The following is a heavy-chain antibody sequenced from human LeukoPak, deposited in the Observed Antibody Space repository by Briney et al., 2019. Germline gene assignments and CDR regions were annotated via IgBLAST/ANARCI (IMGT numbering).Heavy chain of an antibody. CDR1: GGSFSGYY. J-gene: IGHJ4*02. D-gene: IGHD6-6*01. CDR3: AREAARVGPRNLDY. V-gene: IGHV4-34*01. Sequence: SETLSLTCAVYGGSFSGYYWSWIRQPPGKGLEWIGEINHSGSTNYNPSLKSRVTISVDTSKNQFSLKLSSVTAADTAVYYCAREAARVGPRNLDYWGQGTLVTVSS. CDR2: INHSGST.